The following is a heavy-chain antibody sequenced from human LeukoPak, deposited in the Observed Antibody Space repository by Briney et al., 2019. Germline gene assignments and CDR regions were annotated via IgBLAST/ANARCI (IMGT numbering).Heavy chain of an antibody. CDR1: GFTFSSYA. CDR2: ISASGDST. J-gene: IGHJ4*02. V-gene: IGHV3-23*01. D-gene: IGHD6-19*01. CDR3: AEMPVSYSSGWSTFDY. Sequence: GGSLRLSCAASGFTFSSYAMSWVRQVPGKGLEWVSGISASGDSTYYADSVKGRFTISRDNSKNTLYLQMNSLRAEDAAVCYCAEMPVSYSSGWSTFDYWGQGNLVTVSS.